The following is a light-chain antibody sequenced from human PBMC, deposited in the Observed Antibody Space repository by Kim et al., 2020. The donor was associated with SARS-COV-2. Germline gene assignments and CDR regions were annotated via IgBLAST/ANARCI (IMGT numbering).Light chain of an antibody. CDR2: DVT. J-gene: IGLJ3*02. V-gene: IGLV2-14*01. Sequence: QSALTQPASVSGSPGQSITISCTGTNSDVGAYDHVSWYQQSPGNAPRLRIYDVTRRPSGVSNRFCGSKSGNTASLTISGLQPEDEADYYCTSYTSSSTWVVGGGTQLTVL. CDR3: TSYTSSSTWV. CDR1: NSDVGAYDH.